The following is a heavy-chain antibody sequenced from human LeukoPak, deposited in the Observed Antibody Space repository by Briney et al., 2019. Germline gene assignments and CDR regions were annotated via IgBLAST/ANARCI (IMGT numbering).Heavy chain of an antibody. CDR2: IGGSGGNT. CDR1: GFTFSTYA. J-gene: IGHJ4*02. V-gene: IGHV3-23*01. D-gene: IGHD3-10*01. CDR3: ARFTRTLVRGALVN. Sequence: GGSLRLSCATSGFTFSTYAMSWVRQAPGKGLEWVSAIGGSGGNTYYADSVRGRFTISRDDSKNTLYLQMNSLRAEDTAVYYCARFTRTLVRGALVNWGQGTLVTVSS.